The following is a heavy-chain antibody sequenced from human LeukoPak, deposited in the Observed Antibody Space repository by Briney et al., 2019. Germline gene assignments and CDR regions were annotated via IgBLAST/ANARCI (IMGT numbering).Heavy chain of an antibody. J-gene: IGHJ4*02. CDR2: ISSSSSTI. V-gene: IGHV3-48*04. D-gene: IGHD3-9*01. Sequence: GGSLRLSCAASGFTFSSYSMNWVRQAPGKGLEWVSYISSSSSTIYYADSVKGRFTISRDNAKNSLYLQMNSLRAEDTAVYYCARVSYYDILTGFDYWGQGTLVTVPS. CDR3: ARVSYYDILTGFDY. CDR1: GFTFSSYS.